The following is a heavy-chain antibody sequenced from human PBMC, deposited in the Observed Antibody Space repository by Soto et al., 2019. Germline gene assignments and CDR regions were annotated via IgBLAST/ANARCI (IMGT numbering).Heavy chain of an antibody. CDR1: VYMFNNYW. CDR2: IDPSDSYT. D-gene: IGHD2-21*02. CDR3: ASHNFFCGGDCNSSGMDV. J-gene: IGHJ6*02. V-gene: IGHV5-10-1*01. Sequence: GESLKISCQRSVYMFNNYWFNWVRQVPGGGLEWMGRIDPSDSYTKYNPSFQGLVTISADKSTSTAFLQWSSLRASDTAVYYCASHNFFCGGDCNSSGMDVWGQGTTVTVSS.